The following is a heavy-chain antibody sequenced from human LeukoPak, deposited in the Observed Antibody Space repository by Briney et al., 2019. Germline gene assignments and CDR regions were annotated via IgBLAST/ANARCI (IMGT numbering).Heavy chain of an antibody. D-gene: IGHD3-10*01. CDR2: ISWNSGHK. Sequence: GGSLRLSCAASGFTFDDYAMHWVRQAPGKGLEWVSGISWNSGHKGYADSVKGRFTISRDNAKNSLYLRMNSLRAENTALYYCAKDRRPTVSGGYFDLWGRGTLVIVSS. V-gene: IGHV3-9*01. J-gene: IGHJ2*01. CDR3: AKDRRPTVSGGYFDL. CDR1: GFTFDDYA.